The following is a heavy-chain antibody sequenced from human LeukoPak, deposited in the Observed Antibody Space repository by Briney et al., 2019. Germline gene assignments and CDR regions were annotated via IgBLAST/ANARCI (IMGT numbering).Heavy chain of an antibody. J-gene: IGHJ6*02. CDR1: GGSISGNY. CDR3: ARFGPYYDMDV. V-gene: IGHV4-59*01. CDR2: IHYTGKA. Sequence: SETLSLTCTVSGGSISGNYWTWTRQPPGKGLEWIGQIHYTGKADYNPSLRSRIIISVDTSKNQMFLKVSSVTAADTAVYYCARFGPYYDMDVWGQGTTVAVSS. D-gene: IGHD3/OR15-3a*01.